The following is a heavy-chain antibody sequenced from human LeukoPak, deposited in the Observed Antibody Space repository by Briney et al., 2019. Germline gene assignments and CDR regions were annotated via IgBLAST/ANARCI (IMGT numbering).Heavy chain of an antibody. CDR2: ISSSSSYI. D-gene: IGHD3-9*01. J-gene: IGHJ4*02. Sequence: GGSLRLSCAASGFTFSSYSMNWVRQAPGKGLEWVSSISSSSSYIYYADPVKGRFTISRGNAKNSLYLQMNSLRAEDTAVYYCARGILTGYYFDYWGQGTLVTVSS. CDR3: ARGILTGYYFDY. V-gene: IGHV3-21*01. CDR1: GFTFSSYS.